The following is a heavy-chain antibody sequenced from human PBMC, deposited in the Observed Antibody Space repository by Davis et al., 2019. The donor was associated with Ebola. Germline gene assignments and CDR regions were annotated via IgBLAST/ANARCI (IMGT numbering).Heavy chain of an antibody. Sequence: GSLRLSCTVSGGSFNSYYWSWIRQPSGKGLEWIGYIYYSGSTNYNPSLKSRVTISVDTSKNQFSLKLSSVTAADTAVYYCATHYSSSPHFDYWGQGTLVTVSS. CDR1: GGSFNSYY. V-gene: IGHV4-59*08. D-gene: IGHD6-6*01. J-gene: IGHJ4*02. CDR2: IYYSGST. CDR3: ATHYSSSPHFDY.